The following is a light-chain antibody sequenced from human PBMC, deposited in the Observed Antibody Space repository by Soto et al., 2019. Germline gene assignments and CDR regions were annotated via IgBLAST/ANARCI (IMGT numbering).Light chain of an antibody. V-gene: IGLV2-11*01. CDR3: CSYAGTYTPWV. CDR2: RVT. J-gene: IGLJ3*02. CDR1: SSDVGNSNY. Sequence: QSVLTQPHSVSGSPGQSVTISCTGTSSDVGNSNYVSWYQQHPGKVPKLIIYRVTGRPSGIPDRFSGSKSGNTASLTISGLQAEDEGDYYCCSYAGTYTPWVFGGGTKLTVL.